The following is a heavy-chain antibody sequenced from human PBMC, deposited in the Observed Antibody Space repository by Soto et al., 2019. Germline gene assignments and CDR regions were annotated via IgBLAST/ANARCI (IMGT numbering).Heavy chain of an antibody. CDR3: ARGGRYRENYYFGMGV. CDR1: GFSLSNYW. CDR2: INSDGRST. V-gene: IGHV3-74*01. D-gene: IGHD1-26*01. Sequence: PGGSLRLSCAVSGFSLSNYWMHWVRQDPEKGLVWVSRINSDGRSTSYADSVKGRFTISRDNAKNTLYLHMDSLRAEDTAVYYCARGGRYRENYYFGMGVWGQGTTVTVSS. J-gene: IGHJ6*02.